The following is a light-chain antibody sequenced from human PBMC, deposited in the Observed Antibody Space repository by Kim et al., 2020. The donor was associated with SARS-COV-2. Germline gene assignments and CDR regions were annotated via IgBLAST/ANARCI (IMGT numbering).Light chain of an antibody. CDR1: SSNIGAGYD. V-gene: IGLV1-40*01. CDR3: QSYDNSLSGSGV. CDR2: RNN. J-gene: IGLJ2*01. Sequence: QSVLTQPPSVSGAPGQRVTISCTGTSSNIGAGYDVHWYQHLPGTVPKLLIFRNNNRPSGVPDRFSGSKSGPSAPLAITGLQAEDEGDYYCQSYDNSLSGSGVFGGGTQLTVL.